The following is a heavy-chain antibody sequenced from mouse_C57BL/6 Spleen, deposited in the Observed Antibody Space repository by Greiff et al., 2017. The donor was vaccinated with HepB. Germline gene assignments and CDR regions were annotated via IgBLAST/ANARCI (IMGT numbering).Heavy chain of an antibody. CDR3: TRHEYDVVYAMDY. V-gene: IGHV1-15*01. Sequence: QVQLKQSGAELVRPGASVTLSCKASGYTFTDYEMHWVKQTPVHGLEWIGAIDPETGGTAYNQKFKGKAILTADKSSSTAYMELRSLTSEDSAVYYCTRHEYDVVYAMDYWGQGTSVTVSS. CDR1: GYTFTDYE. J-gene: IGHJ4*01. D-gene: IGHD2-4*01. CDR2: IDPETGGT.